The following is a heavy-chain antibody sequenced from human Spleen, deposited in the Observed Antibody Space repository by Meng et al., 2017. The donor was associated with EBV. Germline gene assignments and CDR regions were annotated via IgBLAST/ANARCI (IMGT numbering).Heavy chain of an antibody. Sequence: QVQLVQSGAEVKKPGSSMKVSCKTSGGTFNSYVINWVRQASGQGLEWMGGIIPIFGTPNYAQKFRGRITITADESTRTIYMELSSLGFDDTAVYYCAEKFGAWGQGTLVTVSS. V-gene: IGHV1-69*01. CDR1: GGTFNSYV. D-gene: IGHD3-10*01. CDR3: AEKFGA. J-gene: IGHJ4*02. CDR2: IIPIFGTP.